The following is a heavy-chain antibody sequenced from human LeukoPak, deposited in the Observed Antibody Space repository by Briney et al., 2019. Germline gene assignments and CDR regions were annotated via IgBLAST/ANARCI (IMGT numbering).Heavy chain of an antibody. V-gene: IGHV3-23*01. Sequence: GGSLRLSCAASGFTFSSYAMSWVRQAPGKGLEWLSTIGGGSENTYCADSVRGRFTISGDNSKNTVYLQMKSLRADDTAVYFCAKVLTGSQDYWGQGTLVTVSS. D-gene: IGHD7-27*01. CDR3: AKVLTGSQDY. J-gene: IGHJ4*02. CDR2: IGGGSENT. CDR1: GFTFSSYA.